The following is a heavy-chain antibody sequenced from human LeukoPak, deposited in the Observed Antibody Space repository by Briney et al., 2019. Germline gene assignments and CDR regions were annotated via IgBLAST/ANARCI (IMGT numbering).Heavy chain of an antibody. V-gene: IGHV4-59*12. J-gene: IGHJ5*02. D-gene: IGHD3-10*01. CDR3: ARAVRVLWFGELLLNWFDP. Sequence: SETLSLTCTVSGDSISSYYCSWIRQPPGKGLEWIGYIYYSGSTSYNPSLKSRVTISLDTSKNQFSLKLSSVTAADTAVYYCARAVRVLWFGELLLNWFDPWGQGTLVTVSS. CDR2: IYYSGST. CDR1: GDSISSYY.